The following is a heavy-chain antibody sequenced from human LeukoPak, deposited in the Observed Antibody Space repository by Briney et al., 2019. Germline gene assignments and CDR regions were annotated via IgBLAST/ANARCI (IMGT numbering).Heavy chain of an antibody. V-gene: IGHV4-34*01. CDR2: INHSGST. CDR3: ARVGGSHYYGSGNPSWFDP. Sequence: SETLSLTCAVYGGSFCGYYWSWIRQPPGKGLEWIGEINHSGSTNYNPSLKSRVTISVDTSKNQFSLKLSSVTAADTAVYYCARVGGSHYYGSGNPSWFDPWGQGTLVTVSS. CDR1: GGSFCGYY. J-gene: IGHJ5*02. D-gene: IGHD3-10*01.